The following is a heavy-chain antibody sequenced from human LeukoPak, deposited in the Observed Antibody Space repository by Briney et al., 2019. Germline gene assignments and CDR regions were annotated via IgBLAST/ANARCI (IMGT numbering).Heavy chain of an antibody. Sequence: GGSLRLSCAASGFTFSSYWMHWVRQAPGKGLVWVSRINSDGSSTSYADSVKGRFTISRDNAKNTLYLQMNSLRAEDTAVYYCARPTVTTDYGMDVWGQGTTVTVSS. D-gene: IGHD4-11*01. CDR1: GFTFSSYW. CDR3: ARPTVTTDYGMDV. J-gene: IGHJ6*02. V-gene: IGHV3-74*01. CDR2: INSDGSST.